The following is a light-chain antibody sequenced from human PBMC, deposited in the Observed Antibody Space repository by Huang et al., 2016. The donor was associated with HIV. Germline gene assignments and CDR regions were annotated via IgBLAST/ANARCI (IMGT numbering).Light chain of an antibody. V-gene: IGKV1-33*01. J-gene: IGKJ1*01. CDR2: AAS. Sequence: DIQMTQSPSSLSASVGDRVTITYQASQDISTYLNWYQQKAGNAPKGLIYAASNLETGVPSRFSGSGSGTDFTFTISSLQPGDIATYYCQQYDNLPWTFGQGTKVEIK. CDR1: QDISTY. CDR3: QQYDNLPWT.